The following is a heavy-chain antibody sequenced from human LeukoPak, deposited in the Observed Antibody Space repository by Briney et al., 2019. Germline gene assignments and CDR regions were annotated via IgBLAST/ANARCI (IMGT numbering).Heavy chain of an antibody. CDR2: ISSSSSTI. CDR3: ARDSYYYDSSGLIDAFDI. CDR1: GFTFSSYA. J-gene: IGHJ3*02. D-gene: IGHD3-22*01. V-gene: IGHV3-48*04. Sequence: PGGSLRLSCAASGFTFSSYAMSWVRQAPGKGLEWVSYISSSSSTIYYADSVKGRFTISRDNAKNSLYLQMNSLRAEDTAVYYCARDSYYYDSSGLIDAFDIWGQGTMVTVSS.